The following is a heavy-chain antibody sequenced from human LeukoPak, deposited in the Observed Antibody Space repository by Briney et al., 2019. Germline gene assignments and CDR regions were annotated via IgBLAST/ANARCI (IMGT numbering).Heavy chain of an antibody. CDR1: GYSFTSYW. D-gene: IGHD5-18*01. CDR3: ARQTAMGRSGDY. CDR2: IEPSDSEI. J-gene: IGHJ4*02. V-gene: IGHV5-51*01. Sequence: GASLQISCKASGYSFTSYWIGWVRQLPGKGLEWMGIIEPSDSEIRYTPSFQGQVTISADKSLSTAYLQWNSLKASDAAMYYCARQTAMGRSGDYWGQGTLVTVSS.